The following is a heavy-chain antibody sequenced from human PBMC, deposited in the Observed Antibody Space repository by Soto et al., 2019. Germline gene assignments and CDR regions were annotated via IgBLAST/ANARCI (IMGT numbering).Heavy chain of an antibody. D-gene: IGHD3-22*01. CDR2: INHSGST. Sequence: SLTCAVYGGSFSGYYWSWIRQPPGKGLEWIGEINHSGSTNYNPSLKTRVTISVDTSKNQFSLKLSSVTAADTAVYYCARGLGITMIVVADDAFDIWGQGTMVTVS. J-gene: IGHJ3*02. CDR3: ARGLGITMIVVADDAFDI. CDR1: GGSFSGYY. V-gene: IGHV4-34*01.